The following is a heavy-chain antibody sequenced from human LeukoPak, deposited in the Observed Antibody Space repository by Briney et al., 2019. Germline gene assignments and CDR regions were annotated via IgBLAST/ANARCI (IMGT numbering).Heavy chain of an antibody. D-gene: IGHD6-19*01. CDR3: ARDGKSSGWYYFDY. CDR1: GFTFSSYE. Sequence: GGSLRLSCAASGFTFSSYEMNWVRQAPGKGLEWVSYISSSGSTIYYADSVKGRFTISRDNAKNSLYLQMNSLRAEDTAVYYCARDGKSSGWYYFDYWGQGALVTVSS. V-gene: IGHV3-48*03. CDR2: ISSSGSTI. J-gene: IGHJ4*02.